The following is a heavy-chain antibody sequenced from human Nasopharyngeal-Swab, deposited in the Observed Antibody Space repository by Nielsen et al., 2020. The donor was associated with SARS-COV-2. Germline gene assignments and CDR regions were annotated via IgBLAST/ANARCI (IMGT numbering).Heavy chain of an antibody. CDR3: VRRAFSASYCYFDY. J-gene: IGHJ4*02. D-gene: IGHD1-26*01. V-gene: IGHV5-51*01. CDR2: IYPADSDS. CDR1: GYIFTSYW. Sequence: GESLKISCEGSGYIFTSYWIGWVRQMPGKGLEWMGIIYPADSDSRYSLSFQGQVSISVDKSISTAYLQWNTLKASDTAIYYCVRRAFSASYCYFDYWGPGTLVTVSS.